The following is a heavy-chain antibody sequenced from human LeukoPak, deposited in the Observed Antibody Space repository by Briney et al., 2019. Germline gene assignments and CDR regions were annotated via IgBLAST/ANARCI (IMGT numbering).Heavy chain of an antibody. D-gene: IGHD1-14*01. Sequence: GASVKVSCNTSGYTFTSYGISWVRQAPGQGLEYMGWINTYNGHTNYAQKLQGRVTVTTDTSTSTAYLELRSLRSDDTAVYYCARDGPRGYFQHWSQGTLITVSS. CDR1: GYTFTSYG. CDR3: ARDGPRGYFQH. V-gene: IGHV1-18*01. J-gene: IGHJ1*01. CDR2: INTYNGHT.